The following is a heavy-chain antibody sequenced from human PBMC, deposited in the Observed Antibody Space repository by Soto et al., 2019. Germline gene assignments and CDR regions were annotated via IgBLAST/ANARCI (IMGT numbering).Heavy chain of an antibody. Sequence: SETLSLTCAVSGGSISSGGYSWSWIRQPPGKGLEWIGYIYHSGSTYYNPSLKSRVTISVDRSKNQFSLKLSSVTAADTAVYYCARGGDYYGMDVWGQGTTVTVSS. CDR2: IYHSGST. V-gene: IGHV4-30-2*01. CDR1: GGSISSGGYS. CDR3: ARGGDYYGMDV. D-gene: IGHD4-17*01. J-gene: IGHJ6*02.